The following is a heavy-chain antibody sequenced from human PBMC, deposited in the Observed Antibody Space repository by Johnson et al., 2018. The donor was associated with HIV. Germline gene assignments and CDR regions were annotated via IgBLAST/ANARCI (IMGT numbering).Heavy chain of an antibody. D-gene: IGHD6-13*01. V-gene: IGHV3-30-3*01. CDR1: GFTFSSYA. CDR2: ISYDGSNK. J-gene: IGHJ3*02. CDR3: ARGGYSTMLDAFDI. Sequence: QMQLVESGGGVVQPGRSLRLSCAASGFTFSSYAMHWVRQAPGKGLEWVAVISYDGSNKYYADSVKGRFTISRDNSKNTLYLQMNSLRAEDTAVYYCARGGYSTMLDAFDIWGQGTMVTVSS.